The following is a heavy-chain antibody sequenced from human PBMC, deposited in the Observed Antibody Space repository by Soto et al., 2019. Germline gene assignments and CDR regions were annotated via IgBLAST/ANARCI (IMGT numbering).Heavy chain of an antibody. Sequence: PGGSLRLSCAASGFTFSSYAMTWVRQAPGKGLEWVSAIGDSGGTTYYADSVKGRFTISRDNFKDTLYLQMNSLRAEDTAVYYCARQVEYSPGYMDVWGKGTTVTVSS. CDR1: GFTFSSYA. D-gene: IGHD5-12*01. CDR3: ARQVEYSPGYMDV. J-gene: IGHJ6*03. V-gene: IGHV3-23*01. CDR2: IGDSGGTT.